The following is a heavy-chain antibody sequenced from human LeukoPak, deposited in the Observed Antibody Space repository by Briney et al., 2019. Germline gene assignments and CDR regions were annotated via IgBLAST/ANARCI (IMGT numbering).Heavy chain of an antibody. Sequence: PGGSLRLSCAASGFIFSSYSMSWVRQAPGMGLEWVSVITGSGGNTYYADSVKGRFTISKDNSKNTVYLQMSSLRVDDTAVYYCATAASSSWPSYYYGMDVWGQGTTVTVSS. CDR3: ATAASSSWPSYYYGMDV. D-gene: IGHD6-13*01. CDR1: GFIFSSYS. J-gene: IGHJ6*02. V-gene: IGHV3-23*01. CDR2: ITGSGGNT.